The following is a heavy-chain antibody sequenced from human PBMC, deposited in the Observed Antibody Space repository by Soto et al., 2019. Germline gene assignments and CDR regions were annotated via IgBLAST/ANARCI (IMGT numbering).Heavy chain of an antibody. Sequence: GGSLRLSCAASGFTFSSYAMSWVRQAPGKGLEWVSAISGSGGSTYYADSVKGRFTISRDNSKNTLYLQMNSLRAEDTAVYYCAKPLRTYSSSWYSTYMDVWGKGTTVTVSS. CDR2: ISGSGGST. J-gene: IGHJ6*03. D-gene: IGHD6-13*01. CDR1: GFTFSSYA. V-gene: IGHV3-23*01. CDR3: AKPLRTYSSSWYSTYMDV.